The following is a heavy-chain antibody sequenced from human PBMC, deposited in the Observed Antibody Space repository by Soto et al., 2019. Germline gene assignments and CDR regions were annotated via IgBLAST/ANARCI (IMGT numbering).Heavy chain of an antibody. V-gene: IGHV4-61*05. CDR3: ARYGSGSSVWFDP. J-gene: IGHJ5*02. Sequence: SETLSLTCTVSGGSISSSSYYWGWIRQPPGKGLEWIGYIYYSGSTIYNPSLKSRVTISVDTSKNQFSLKLSSVTAADTAVYYCARYGSGSSVWFDPWGQGTLVTVSS. CDR2: IYYSGST. D-gene: IGHD3-10*01. CDR1: GGSISSSSYY.